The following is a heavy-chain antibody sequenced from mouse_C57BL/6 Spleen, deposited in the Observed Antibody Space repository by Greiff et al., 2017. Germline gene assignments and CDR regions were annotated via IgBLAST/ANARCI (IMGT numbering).Heavy chain of an antibody. J-gene: IGHJ4*01. CDR1: GYTFTSYW. D-gene: IGHD1-1*01. Sequence: QVQLQQPGAELVKPGASVKVSCKASGYTFTSYWMHWVKQRPGQGLEWIGRIHPSDSDTNYNQKFKGKATLTVDKSSSTAYMQLSSLTSEDSAVYDCALPTVVAEAMDYWGQGTSVTVSS. CDR3: ALPTVVAEAMDY. CDR2: IHPSDSDT. V-gene: IGHV1-74*01.